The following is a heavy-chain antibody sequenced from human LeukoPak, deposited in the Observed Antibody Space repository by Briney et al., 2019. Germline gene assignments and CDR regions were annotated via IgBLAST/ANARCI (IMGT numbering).Heavy chain of an antibody. Sequence: GGSLRLSCAASGFTFISYAMSWVRPAPGKGLEWVSAISGSGGSKYYADSVKGRFTISRDNSKNTLYLQMNSLRAEDTAVYYCAKDVVVALTAYFDYWGQGTLVTVSS. CDR2: ISGSGGSK. CDR1: GFTFISYA. CDR3: AKDVVVALTAYFDY. J-gene: IGHJ4*02. V-gene: IGHV3-23*01. D-gene: IGHD2-15*01.